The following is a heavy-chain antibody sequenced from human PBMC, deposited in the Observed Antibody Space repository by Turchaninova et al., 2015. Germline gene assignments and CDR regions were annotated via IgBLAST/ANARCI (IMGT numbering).Heavy chain of an antibody. D-gene: IGHD2-21*02. CDR3: AVVMTTTRFPGYFDS. Sequence: QEQVQQWGAGLLKPSETLSLSCTVYGADFSTQYWSWFRQSPGKGLEWLGEIHQSGNTNYNPSLKSRVTMSVDTSKNQVSLKLTSVAAADTAVYFCAVVMTTTRFPGYFDSWGQGSLVTVSS. V-gene: IGHV4-34*01. CDR1: GADFSTQY. CDR2: IHQSGNT. J-gene: IGHJ4*02.